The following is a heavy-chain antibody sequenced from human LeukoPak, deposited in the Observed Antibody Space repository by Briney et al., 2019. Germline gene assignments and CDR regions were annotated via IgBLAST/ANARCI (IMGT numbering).Heavy chain of an antibody. J-gene: IGHJ4*02. Sequence: GGSLRLSCAASGFTFSTYSMGWVRQAPGKGPEWVSAIKPNGGDTFYTDSVRGRFTISRDNSKSTLYLQMNGLRAEDTAVYYCARGISGPDYWGQGTLVTVSS. CDR1: GFTFSTYS. CDR3: ARGISGPDY. CDR2: IKPNGGDT. V-gene: IGHV3-23*01. D-gene: IGHD6-19*01.